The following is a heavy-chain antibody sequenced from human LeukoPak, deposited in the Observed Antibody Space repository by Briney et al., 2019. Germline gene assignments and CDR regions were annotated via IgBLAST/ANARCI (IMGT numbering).Heavy chain of an antibody. J-gene: IGHJ4*02. CDR1: GFSFSSHP. CDR2: ISSSGDYI. V-gene: IGHV3-21*01. D-gene: IGHD5-24*01. CDR3: ARDQGDVDY. Sequence: GGSLRLSCVASGFSFSSHPMNWVRQAPGKGLEWVSSISSSGDYIDYADSVKGRFTISRDNAKNSLYLQMNSLRAEDTAVYYCARDQGDVDYWGQGTLVTVSS.